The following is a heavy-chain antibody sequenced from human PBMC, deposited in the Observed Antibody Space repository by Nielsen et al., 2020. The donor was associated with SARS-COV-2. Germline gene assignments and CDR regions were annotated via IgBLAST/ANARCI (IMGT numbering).Heavy chain of an antibody. J-gene: IGHJ3*01. CDR2: IKPDGSEK. Sequence: GGSLRLSCAASGFTFSSLWMSWVRQVPGKGLEWVADIKPDGSEKFYVDSVEGRFTISRDNAKNSMSLQMNSLRVEDTAVYYCARDWSRAADVWGQGTMVTVSS. CDR1: GFTFSSLW. CDR3: ARDWSRAADV. D-gene: IGHD2-15*01. V-gene: IGHV3-7*01.